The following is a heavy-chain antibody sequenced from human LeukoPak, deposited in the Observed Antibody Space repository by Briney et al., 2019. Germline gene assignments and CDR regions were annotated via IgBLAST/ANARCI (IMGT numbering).Heavy chain of an antibody. CDR3: ARDMGYCSGGSCYYYYYYMDV. CDR2: IYTSGST. J-gene: IGHJ6*03. Sequence: SETLSLTCTVSRGSISSYYWSWIRQPAGKGLEWIGRIYTSGSTYYNPSLKSRVTISVDTSKNQFSLKLSSVTAADTAVYYCARDMGYCSGGSCYYYYYYMDVWGKGTTVTVSS. CDR1: RGSISSYY. V-gene: IGHV4-4*07. D-gene: IGHD2-15*01.